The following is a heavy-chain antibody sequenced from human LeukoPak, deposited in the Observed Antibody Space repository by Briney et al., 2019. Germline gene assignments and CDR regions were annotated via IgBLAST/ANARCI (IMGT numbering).Heavy chain of an antibody. CDR1: GFTFSSYG. V-gene: IGHV3-33*01. J-gene: IGHJ3*01. D-gene: IGHD6-13*01. CDR2: IWYDGSRK. Sequence: PGGSPRLSCAASGFTFSSYGMHWVRQAPGKGLEWVAVIWYDGSRKYYGDSVKGRFTISRDNSKNTLYLQMDSLRAEDTAVYYCARWSADFWGQGTMVTVSS. CDR3: ARWSADF.